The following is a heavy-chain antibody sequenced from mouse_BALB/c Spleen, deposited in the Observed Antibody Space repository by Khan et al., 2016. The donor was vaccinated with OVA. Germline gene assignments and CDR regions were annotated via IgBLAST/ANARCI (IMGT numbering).Heavy chain of an antibody. CDR1: GYTFTSYT. CDR2: ISPSNSYT. D-gene: IGHD2-14*01. CDR3: ARSGADYRYDGYFDV. J-gene: IGHJ1*01. Sequence: VQLQQSGAELARPGASVKMSCNASGYTFTSYTMHWVKQRPGQGLEWIGYISPSNSYTNHNQIFKDKATLTAAKSSSTAFMQLSSLTSEDTAVYYCARSGADYRYDGYFDVWGAGTTVTVSS. V-gene: IGHV1-4*01.